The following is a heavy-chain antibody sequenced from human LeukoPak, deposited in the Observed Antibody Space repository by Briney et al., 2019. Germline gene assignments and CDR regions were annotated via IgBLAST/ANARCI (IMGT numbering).Heavy chain of an antibody. J-gene: IGHJ4*02. D-gene: IGHD6-13*01. Sequence: GGSLRLSCAASGFTFSSYWMHWVRQSPGKGLEWVSVIYSGGSTYYADSVKGRFTISRDNSKNTLYLQMNSLRAEDTAVYYCARVGYSSSWYFHYWGQGTLVTVSS. V-gene: IGHV3-66*02. CDR2: IYSGGST. CDR1: GFTFSSYW. CDR3: ARVGYSSSWYFHY.